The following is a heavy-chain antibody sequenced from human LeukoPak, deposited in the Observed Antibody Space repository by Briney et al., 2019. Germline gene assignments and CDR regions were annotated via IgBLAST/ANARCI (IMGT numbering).Heavy chain of an antibody. J-gene: IGHJ6*02. CDR2: ISGSGGST. Sequence: GGSLRLSCAASGFTFSSYAISWVRQAPGKGLEWVSAISGSGGSTYYADSVKGRFTISRDISKNTLYLQMNSLRAEDTAVYYCAKAPPSSYSCYYGMDVWGQGTTVTVSS. V-gene: IGHV3-23*01. CDR3: AKAPPSSYSCYYGMDV. CDR1: GFTFSSYA. D-gene: IGHD6-13*01.